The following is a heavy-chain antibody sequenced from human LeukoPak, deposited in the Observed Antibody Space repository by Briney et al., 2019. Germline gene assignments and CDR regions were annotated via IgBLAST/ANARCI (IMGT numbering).Heavy chain of an antibody. CDR3: AREFSD. J-gene: IGHJ4*02. CDR2: IYNSGST. Sequence: SETLSLTCTVSGGSSSAYYYTWIRQPPGKGLEWIGLIYNSGSTNYNPSLKSRVIISADTSKNQLSLKLPSVPAADTAVYYCAREFSDWGQGTLVSVST. D-gene: IGHD6-19*01. V-gene: IGHV4-59*01. CDR1: GGSSSAYY.